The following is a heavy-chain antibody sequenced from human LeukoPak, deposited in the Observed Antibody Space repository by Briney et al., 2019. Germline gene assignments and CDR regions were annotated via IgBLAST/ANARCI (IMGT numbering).Heavy chain of an antibody. CDR1: GGSFSGYY. CDR2: INHSGST. D-gene: IGHD3-22*01. CDR3: AAYYYDSSGYYAWFDP. Sequence: PSETLSLTCAVYGGSFSGYYWSWIRQPPGKGLEWIGEINHSGSTNYNPSLKSRVTISVDTSKSQFSLKLSSVTAADTAVYYCAAYYYDSSGYYAWFDPWGQGTLVTVSS. V-gene: IGHV4-34*01. J-gene: IGHJ5*02.